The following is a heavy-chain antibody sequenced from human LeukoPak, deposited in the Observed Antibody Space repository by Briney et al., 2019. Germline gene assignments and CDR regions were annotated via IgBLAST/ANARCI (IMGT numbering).Heavy chain of an antibody. V-gene: IGHV3-30*02. D-gene: IGHD5-24*01. CDR3: ANSREGATPFDY. CDR2: IRYDGSNK. CDR1: GFTFSSYG. Sequence: SGGSLRLSCAASGFTFSSYGMHWVRQAPGKGLEWVAFIRYDGSNKYYADSVKGRFTISRDNSKNTLYLQMNSLRAEDTAVYYCANSREGATPFDYWGQGTLVTVSS. J-gene: IGHJ4*02.